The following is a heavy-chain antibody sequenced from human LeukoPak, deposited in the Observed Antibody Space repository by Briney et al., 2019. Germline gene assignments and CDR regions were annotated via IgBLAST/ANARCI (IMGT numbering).Heavy chain of an antibody. D-gene: IGHD3-10*01. Sequence: PGGSLRLSCSASGFTFSMSAMHWVRQGPGKGLQYVSAISSNGGSTYYADSVKGRFTISRDNSKNTPHLQMSSLRPEGTAVYYCVGVRWFGGSNWFDPWGQGTLVTVSS. CDR3: VGVRWFGGSNWFDP. V-gene: IGHV3-64D*09. J-gene: IGHJ5*02. CDR1: GFTFSMSA. CDR2: ISSNGGST.